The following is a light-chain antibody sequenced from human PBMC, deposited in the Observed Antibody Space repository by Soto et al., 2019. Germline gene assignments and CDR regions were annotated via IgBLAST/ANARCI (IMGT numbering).Light chain of an antibody. V-gene: IGLV1-40*01. CDR2: GNN. J-gene: IGLJ1*01. CDR3: QSYDSSLSGWV. CDR1: GSNTGAGSD. Sequence: QSVLTQPPSVSGAPGQRVTISCTGSGSNTGAGSDVHWYQQLPGTAPKVLVYGNNNRPSGVPDRFSGSKSATSASLAITGLQAEDEADYYCQSYDSSLSGWVFGTGTKLTVL.